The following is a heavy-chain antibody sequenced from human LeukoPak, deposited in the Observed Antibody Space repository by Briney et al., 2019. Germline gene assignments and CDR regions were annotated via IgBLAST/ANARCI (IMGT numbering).Heavy chain of an antibody. J-gene: IGHJ4*02. V-gene: IGHV2-70*11. D-gene: IGHD3-22*01. CDR3: ARTCPYYYDSSGYPDY. CDR2: IDWDDDK. Sequence: SGPALVKPTQTLTLTCTFSGFSLSTSGMCVSWIRQPPGKALGWLARIDWDDDKYYSTSLKTRLTISKDTSKNQVVLTMTNMDPVDTATYYCARTCPYYYDSSGYPDYWGQGTLVTVSS. CDR1: GFSLSTSGMC.